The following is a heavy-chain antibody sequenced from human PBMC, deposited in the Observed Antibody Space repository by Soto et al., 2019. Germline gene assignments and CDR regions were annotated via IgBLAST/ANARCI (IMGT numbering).Heavy chain of an antibody. V-gene: IGHV3-74*01. CDR1: GFTFSSYW. CDR3: ARSAYCGGDCPPYYYGTAV. J-gene: IGHJ6*02. D-gene: IGHD2-21*02. CDR2: INSDGSST. Sequence: PGGSLRLSCAASGFTFSSYWMHWVRQAPGKGLVWVSRINSDGSSTSYADSVKGRFTISRDNAKNTLYLQTNSLRAEDTAVYFCARSAYCGGDCPPYYYGTAVRGQGTTVTVSS.